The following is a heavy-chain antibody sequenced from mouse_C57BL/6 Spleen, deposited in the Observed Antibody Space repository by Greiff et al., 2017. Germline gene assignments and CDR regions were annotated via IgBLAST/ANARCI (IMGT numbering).Heavy chain of an antibody. CDR1: GFTFSSYG. J-gene: IGHJ2*01. V-gene: IGHV5-6*01. Sequence: EVQGVESGGDLVKPGGSLKLSCAASGFTFSSYGMSWVRQTPDKRLEWVATISSGGSYTYYPDSVKGRFTISRDTAKNTLYLQMSSLKSEDTAMYYCARYDYFDYWGQGTTLTVSS. D-gene: IGHD2-3*01. CDR2: ISSGGSYT. CDR3: ARYDYFDY.